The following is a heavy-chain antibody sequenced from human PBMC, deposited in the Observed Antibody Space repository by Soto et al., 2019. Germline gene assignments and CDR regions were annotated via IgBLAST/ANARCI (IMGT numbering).Heavy chain of an antibody. CDR1: GGSFIGYY. V-gene: IGHV4-34*01. CDR3: ARVIGKAASFDY. Sequence: SETLSLTCAVYGGSFIGYYWSWIRQPPWKGLEWIGEINHSGSTNYNPSLKSRVTISVDTSKNQFSLKLSSVTAADTAVYYCARVIGKAASFDYWGQGTLVTVSS. D-gene: IGHD6-13*01. CDR2: INHSGST. J-gene: IGHJ4*02.